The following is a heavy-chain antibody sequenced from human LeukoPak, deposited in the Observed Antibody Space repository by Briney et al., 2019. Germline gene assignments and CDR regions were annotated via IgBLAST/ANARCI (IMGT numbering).Heavy chain of an antibody. J-gene: IGHJ4*02. D-gene: IGHD6-13*01. Sequence: SETLSLTCAVYGGSFSGYYWGWIRQPPGKGLEWIGSISHSGSTYYNPSLKSRVTISVDTSKNQFSLKLSSVTAAGTAVYYCARDPGDSSSRTPFDYWGQGTLVTVSS. CDR2: ISHSGST. CDR1: GGSFSGYY. CDR3: ARDPGDSSSRTPFDY. V-gene: IGHV4-38-2*02.